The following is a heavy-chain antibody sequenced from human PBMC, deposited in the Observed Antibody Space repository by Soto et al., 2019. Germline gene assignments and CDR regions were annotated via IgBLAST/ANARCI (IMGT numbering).Heavy chain of an antibody. V-gene: IGHV1-24*01. CDR1: GYTLTELS. J-gene: IGHJ5*02. CDR2: FAPEDGET. D-gene: IGHD3-16*01. CDR3: ETEAPPPAYNWFDP. Sequence: GTSVKVSCKVSGYTLTELSLHWVRQAPGKGLEWMGGFAPEDGETIYAQKFQGRVTMTEDTSTDTAYMELSSLRSEDTAVYYCETEAPPPAYNWFDPWGQGTLVTVSS.